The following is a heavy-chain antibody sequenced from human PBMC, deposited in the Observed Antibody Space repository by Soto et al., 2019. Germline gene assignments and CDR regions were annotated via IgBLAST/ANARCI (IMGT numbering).Heavy chain of an antibody. CDR2: ISRNGGIT. D-gene: IGHD3-3*02. V-gene: IGHV3-23*01. CDR1: GFTFSDYA. Sequence: GGSLRLSCAASGFTFSDYAMSWVRQAPGKGLEWVSVISRNGGITYYADSGKGRFTVSRDNSKNTLYLQMDSLRAEDAAVYYCAKDSVSRNRIYDPFDIWGQGTMVTVSS. J-gene: IGHJ3*02. CDR3: AKDSVSRNRIYDPFDI.